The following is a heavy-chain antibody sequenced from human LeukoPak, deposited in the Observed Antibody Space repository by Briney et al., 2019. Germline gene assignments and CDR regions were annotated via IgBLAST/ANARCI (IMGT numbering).Heavy chain of an antibody. J-gene: IGHJ3*02. V-gene: IGHV4-34*01. CDR1: GGSFSGYY. CDR3: ARGPVRYPIPRLRGAFDI. Sequence: SETLSLTCAVYGGSFSGYYWSWIRQAPGKGLEWIGEINHSGSTNYNPSLKSRVTISVDTSKNQFSLKLSSVTAADTAVYYCARGPVRYPIPRLRGAFDIWGQGTMVTVSS. D-gene: IGHD5-12*01. CDR2: INHSGST.